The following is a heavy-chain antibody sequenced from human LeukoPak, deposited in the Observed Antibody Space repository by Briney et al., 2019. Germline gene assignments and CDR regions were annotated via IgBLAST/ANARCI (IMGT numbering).Heavy chain of an antibody. J-gene: IGHJ4*02. CDR3: ARGEMATIEN. D-gene: IGHD5-24*01. CDR1: GVSISSYY. V-gene: IGHV4-59*01. Sequence: SETLSLTCSVSGVSISSYYGSWIRQPPGKGLEWIGYIYYSGSTNYNPSLKSRVTISVDTSKNQFSLKLSAVTAADTAVYYCARGEMATIENWGQGTLVTVSS. CDR2: IYYSGST.